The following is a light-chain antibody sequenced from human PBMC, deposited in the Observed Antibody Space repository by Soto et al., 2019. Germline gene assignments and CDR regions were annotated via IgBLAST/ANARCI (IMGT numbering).Light chain of an antibody. V-gene: IGLV2-14*01. J-gene: IGLJ2*01. CDR3: AVWDDNLKGL. CDR2: EVS. Sequence: QSVLTQPASVSGSPGQSITISCTGTSSDVGGYKYVSWYQQHPGKAPKLMIYEVSNRPSGVSNRFSGSKSGNTASLTISGLQAEDEADYYCAVWDDNLKGLFGGGTKLTVL. CDR1: SSDVGGYKY.